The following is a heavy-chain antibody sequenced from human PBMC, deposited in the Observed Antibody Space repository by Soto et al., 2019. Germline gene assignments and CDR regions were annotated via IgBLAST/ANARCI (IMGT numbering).Heavy chain of an antibody. CDR2: ISSTAGRTS. V-gene: IGHV3-23*01. J-gene: IGHJ4*02. CDR1: GFTFNTYP. D-gene: IGHD1-1*01. Sequence: EVKLLQSGGGVVPPGGSLRLSCATSGFTFNTYPMTWVRQAPGKGLEWVSSISSTAGRTSSYADSVKGRFAISRDFSDNTVYLQMNNLRVEDTAVYYCARDVETRWPKLAHYFDYWGQGTLATVSA. CDR3: ARDVETRWPKLAHYFDY.